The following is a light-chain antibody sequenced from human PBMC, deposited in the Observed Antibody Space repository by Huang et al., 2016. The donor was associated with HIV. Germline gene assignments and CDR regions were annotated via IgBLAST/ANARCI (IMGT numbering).Light chain of an antibody. Sequence: EIVLTQSPGTLSLSPGETATLSCRAGQSVDSNYLAWYQQTPGQAPRLLIHDASTRATGIPGRFSGSGSGTDCTLTISRLEPEDFAVYYCQQYGSSPITFGQGTRLEIK. V-gene: IGKV3-20*01. CDR3: QQYGSSPIT. CDR1: QSVDSNY. J-gene: IGKJ5*01. CDR2: DAS.